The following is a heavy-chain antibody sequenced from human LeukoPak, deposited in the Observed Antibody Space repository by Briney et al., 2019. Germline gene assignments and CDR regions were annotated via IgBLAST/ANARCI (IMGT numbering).Heavy chain of an antibody. CDR1: GFTFSNYA. CDR2: LSDSGGST. V-gene: IGHV3-23*01. D-gene: IGHD3-10*01. Sequence: PGGSLRLSCAASGFTFSNYAMSWVRQAPGRGLEWVSGLSDSGGSTYYADSVKGRFTISRDNSQKTLFLQMNSLGAEDTAVYYCAREGLYHSGSYPLEYWGQGTLVTVSS. J-gene: IGHJ4*02. CDR3: AREGLYHSGSYPLEY.